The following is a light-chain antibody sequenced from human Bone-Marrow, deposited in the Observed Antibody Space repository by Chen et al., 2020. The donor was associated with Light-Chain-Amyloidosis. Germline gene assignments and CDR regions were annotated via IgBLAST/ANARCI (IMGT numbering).Light chain of an antibody. CDR1: SSDVGGYNH. Sequence: QSALPQPSSVSGSPGQSITISCTGTSSDVGGYNHVSWYQQHPDKAPKLMIYEVTNRPSWVPDRFSGSKSDNTASLTISGLQTEDEADYFCSSYTITNTLVFGSGTRVTVL. CDR2: EVT. V-gene: IGLV2-14*01. J-gene: IGLJ1*01. CDR3: SSYTITNTLV.